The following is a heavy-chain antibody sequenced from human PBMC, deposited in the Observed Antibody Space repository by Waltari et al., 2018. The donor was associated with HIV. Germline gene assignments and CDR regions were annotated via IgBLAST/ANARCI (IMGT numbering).Heavy chain of an antibody. Sequence: EVQLLESGGGLVQPGESLRLSCAASGFIFSSYAMSWVRQAPGKWLEWCSAINTSGGSSFYADSVKGRFTISRDNSKKTLYLQLNSLRAQDTAIYYCAKLAGDSELDYCGQGTLVIVSS. CDR3: AKLAGDSELDY. V-gene: IGHV3-23*05. CDR2: INTSGGSS. CDR1: GFIFSSYA. D-gene: IGHD4-17*01. J-gene: IGHJ4*02.